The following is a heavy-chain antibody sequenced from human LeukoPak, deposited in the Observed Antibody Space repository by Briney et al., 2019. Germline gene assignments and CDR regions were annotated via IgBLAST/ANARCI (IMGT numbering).Heavy chain of an antibody. V-gene: IGHV4-34*01. D-gene: IGHD3-22*01. CDR2: INHSGST. J-gene: IGHJ4*02. Sequence: SETLSLTCAVYGGSFSGYYWSWIRQPPGKGLEWIGEINHSGSTNYNPSLKSRVTISVDTSKNQFSLKLSSVTAADTAVYYCARAGYYYDSSGYYYGFDYWGQRTRVTVSS. CDR3: ARAGYYYDSSGYYYGFDY. CDR1: GGSFSGYY.